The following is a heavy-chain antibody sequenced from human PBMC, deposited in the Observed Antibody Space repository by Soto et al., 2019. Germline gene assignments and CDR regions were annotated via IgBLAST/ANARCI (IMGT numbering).Heavy chain of an antibody. D-gene: IGHD2-2*01. CDR3: ARVIRRAAIDWFDP. Sequence: QVQLPQSGAEVRKPGSSVKVSCKASGGTFNSYAISWVRQAPGQGLEWMGGIIPLFGPANYAQKFQGRVSITADEFTSTVYMELSTLKSEDTAVYYCARVIRRAAIDWFDPWGQGTLVTVSS. J-gene: IGHJ5*02. V-gene: IGHV1-69*01. CDR2: IIPLFGPA. CDR1: GGTFNSYA.